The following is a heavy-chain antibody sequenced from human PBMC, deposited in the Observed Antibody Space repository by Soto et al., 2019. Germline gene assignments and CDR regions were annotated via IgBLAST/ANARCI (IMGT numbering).Heavy chain of an antibody. CDR2: ISRSGDRT. D-gene: IGHD2-2*01. Sequence: EVQLVESGEGLVQPGGSLRLSCAASGFTFSSYNIHWIRQAPGKGLEFVSAISRSGDRTYYADSVKGRFTITRDNSKNTVWLRMGSLRAEGMAGYYCARARCSCRQCYYFDYWGRGALVSVSS. V-gene: IGHV3-64*02. CDR3: ARARCSCRQCYYFDY. CDR1: GFTFSSYN. J-gene: IGHJ4*02.